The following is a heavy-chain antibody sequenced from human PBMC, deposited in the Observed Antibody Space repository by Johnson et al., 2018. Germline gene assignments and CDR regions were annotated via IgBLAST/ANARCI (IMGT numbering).Heavy chain of an antibody. Sequence: QVQLVESGGGVVQPGRSLRLSCAASGFTFSSYAMHWVRQAPGKGLEWVAVISYDGSNKYYAYSVKGRYTLSADKSISTSFLQCSSLKASDTAMYYCATWGGSWDGWGQGTTVTVSS. CDR3: ATWGGSWDG. D-gene: IGHD6-13*01. V-gene: IGHV3-30-3*01. CDR1: GFTFSSYA. J-gene: IGHJ6*02. CDR2: ISYDGSNK.